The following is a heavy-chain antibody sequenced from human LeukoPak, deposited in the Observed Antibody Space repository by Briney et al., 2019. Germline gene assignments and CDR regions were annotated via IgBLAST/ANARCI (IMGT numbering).Heavy chain of an antibody. J-gene: IGHJ5*02. D-gene: IGHD5-18*01. CDR3: ARSRDTAMISGFDP. V-gene: IGHV3-23*01. Sequence: GGSLRLSCAASGFTFSSYAMSWVRQAPGKGLEWVSAISGSGGSTYNADSVKGRFTISRDNSKNTLYLQMNSLRAEDTAVYYCARSRDTAMISGFDPWGQGTLVTVSS. CDR1: GFTFSSYA. CDR2: ISGSGGST.